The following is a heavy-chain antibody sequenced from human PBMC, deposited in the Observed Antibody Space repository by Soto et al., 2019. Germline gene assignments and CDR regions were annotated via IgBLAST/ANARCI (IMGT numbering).Heavy chain of an antibody. V-gene: IGHV1-3*01. CDR3: ASLPAADYYYYYMDV. J-gene: IGHJ6*03. CDR1: GYTFTSYA. Sequence: ASVKLSCKASGYTFTSYAMHWVRQAPGQRLEWMGWINAGNGNTKYSQKFQGRVTITRDTSASTAYMELSSLRSEDTAVYYCASLPAADYYYYYMDVWGKGTTITVSS. D-gene: IGHD2-2*01. CDR2: INAGNGNT.